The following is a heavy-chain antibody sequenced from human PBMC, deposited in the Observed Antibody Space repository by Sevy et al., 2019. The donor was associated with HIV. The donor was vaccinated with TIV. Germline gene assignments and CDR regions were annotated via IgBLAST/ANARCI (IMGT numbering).Heavy chain of an antibody. Sequence: GGSLRLSCAASTFTFSDYYMAWIRQAPGKGLEWVSHISSGGSNKYYADSVKGRFTISRDNAKNSLYLQMNSLRVEDTALYYCARVRYNYGSYYFDYWGQGTLVTVSS. CDR3: ARVRYNYGSYYFDY. J-gene: IGHJ4*02. CDR2: ISSGGSNK. D-gene: IGHD5-18*01. V-gene: IGHV3-11*01. CDR1: TFTFSDYY.